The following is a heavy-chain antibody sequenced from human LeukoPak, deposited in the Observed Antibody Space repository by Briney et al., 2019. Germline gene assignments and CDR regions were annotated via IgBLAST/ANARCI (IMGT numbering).Heavy chain of an antibody. CDR3: ARHYGVAAAGTEYFDY. CDR1: GDSISSYY. CDR2: IYYSGST. D-gene: IGHD6-13*01. J-gene: IGHJ4*02. V-gene: IGHV4-59*08. Sequence: SETLSLTCTVSGDSISSYYWSWIRQPPGKGLEWIGYIYYSGSTNYNPSLKSRVTISVDTSKNQFSLKLSSVTAADTAVYYCARHYGVAAAGTEYFDYWGQGTLVTVSS.